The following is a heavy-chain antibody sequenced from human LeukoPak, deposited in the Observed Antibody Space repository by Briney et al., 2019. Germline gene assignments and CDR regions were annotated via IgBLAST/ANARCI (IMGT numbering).Heavy chain of an antibody. V-gene: IGHV4-59*01. Sequence: SETLSLTCTVSGGSISSYYWSWVRQPPGKGLEWIGYIYYSGSTNYNPSLKSRVTISVDTSKNQFSLKLSSVTAADTAVYYCARDGQGYSYGYSHRDYFDYWGQGTLVTVSS. CDR3: ARDGQGYSYGYSHRDYFDY. J-gene: IGHJ4*02. CDR2: IYYSGST. CDR1: GGSISSYY. D-gene: IGHD5-18*01.